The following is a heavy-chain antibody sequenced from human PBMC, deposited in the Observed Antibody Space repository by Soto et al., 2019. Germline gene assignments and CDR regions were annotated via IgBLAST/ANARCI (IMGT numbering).Heavy chain of an antibody. CDR3: AKDQRTGVSGYPDYYFDY. CDR2: LSGSGAGR. V-gene: IGHV3-23*01. D-gene: IGHD3-22*01. CDR1: GFTFSSYA. J-gene: IGHJ4*02. Sequence: EVQILESGGGLVQPGQSLRLSCAASGFTFSSYAMSWVRQAPGKGLEWVSGLSGSGAGRFYADSVKGRFTISRDNSKNTLYLEMNSLRAEDTAIYYCAKDQRTGVSGYPDYYFDYWGQGTLVTVSS.